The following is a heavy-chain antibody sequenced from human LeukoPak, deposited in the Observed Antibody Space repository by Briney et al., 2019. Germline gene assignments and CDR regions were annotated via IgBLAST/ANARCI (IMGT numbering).Heavy chain of an antibody. CDR2: IYYSGST. CDR1: GGSISSGDYY. V-gene: IGHV4-30-4*08. Sequence: SQTLSLTCTVSGGSISSGDYYWSWIRQSPGKGLEWIGYIYYSGSTYYNPSLKSRVTISVDTSKNQFSLKLSSVTAADTAVYYCARARAYIVVVPAAILYDYWGQGTLVTVSS. J-gene: IGHJ4*02. D-gene: IGHD2-2*02. CDR3: ARARAYIVVVPAAILYDY.